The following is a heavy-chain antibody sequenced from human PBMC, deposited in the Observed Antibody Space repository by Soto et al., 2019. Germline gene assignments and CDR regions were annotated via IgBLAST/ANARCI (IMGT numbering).Heavy chain of an antibody. CDR2: ISGSSKYI. V-gene: IGHV3-21*01. CDR3: ARTGYCSGDSCHRWFDP. Sequence: EVQLVESGGGLVKPGESLRLSCAASGFTFSNYFMNWVRQAPGKGLEWVSSISGSSKYIYYADSVKGRFTISRDNAKNSLYLQMNSLRGDDTAVYYWARTGYCSGDSCHRWFDPWGQGTLVTVSS. J-gene: IGHJ5*02. CDR1: GFTFSNYF. D-gene: IGHD2-15*01.